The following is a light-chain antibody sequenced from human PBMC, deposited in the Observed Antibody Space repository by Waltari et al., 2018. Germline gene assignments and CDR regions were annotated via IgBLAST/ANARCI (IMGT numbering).Light chain of an antibody. J-gene: IGLJ3*02. CDR3: ATWDSNLRAEV. V-gene: IGLV1-51*02. Sequence: QSVLTQPPSVSVAPGQRVTISCSGSSSDIGDNYVSWYQQLPGIAPKLLVYENDNRPSEIPDRFSASKSGTSATLAITGLQTGDEANYYCATWDSNLRAEVFGGGTKLTVL. CDR2: END. CDR1: SSDIGDNY.